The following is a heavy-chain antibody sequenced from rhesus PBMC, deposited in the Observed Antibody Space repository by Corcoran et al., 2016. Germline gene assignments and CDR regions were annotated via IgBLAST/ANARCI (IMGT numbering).Heavy chain of an antibody. Sequence: EGQLVESGGGLVQRGGSLRLPCAAPGFTFSRLGRHWFAQASGEGLVRVAVISYDGCKKYYADSVQGRFPISRDNSKYMLYLQMNNLKLEDTAVYYCARDRYCTGRGCYGIDYWGQGVLVTVSS. J-gene: IGHJ4*01. D-gene: IGHD2-21*01. CDR2: ISYDGCKK. V-gene: IGHV3-54*02. CDR1: GFTFSRLG. CDR3: ARDRYCTGRGCYGIDY.